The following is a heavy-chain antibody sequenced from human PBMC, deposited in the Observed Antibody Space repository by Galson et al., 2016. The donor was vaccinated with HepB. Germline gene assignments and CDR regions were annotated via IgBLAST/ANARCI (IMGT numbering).Heavy chain of an antibody. Sequence: SLRLSCAASGFSFSRYGMHWVRQAPGKGLEWVAVISYDGNNKNYADSVKGRFTISRDSSNNTLFLQVNSLRTEDTAVYYCAKERDVIADDPSLDSWGQGAPVTVSS. V-gene: IGHV3-30*18. CDR3: AKERDVIADDPSLDS. CDR1: GFSFSRYG. CDR2: ISYDGNNK. D-gene: IGHD2-15*01. J-gene: IGHJ4*02.